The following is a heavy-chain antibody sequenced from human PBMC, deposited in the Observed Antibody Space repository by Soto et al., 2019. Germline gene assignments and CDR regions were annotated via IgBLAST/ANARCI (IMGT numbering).Heavy chain of an antibody. D-gene: IGHD3-22*01. V-gene: IGHV1-69*13. CDR2: IIPIFGTA. Sequence: SVKVSCKASGGTFSSYAISWVRQAPGQGLEWMGGIIPIFGTANYAQKFQGRVTITADESTSTAYMELSSLRSEDTAVYYCASAYYYDSSVGVVFDYWGQGTLVTVS. CDR1: GGTFSSYA. J-gene: IGHJ4*02. CDR3: ASAYYYDSSVGVVFDY.